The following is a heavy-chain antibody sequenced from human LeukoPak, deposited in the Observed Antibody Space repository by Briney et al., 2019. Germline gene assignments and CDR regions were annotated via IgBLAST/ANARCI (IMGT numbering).Heavy chain of an antibody. J-gene: IGHJ4*02. CDR3: ARDYSGYSSGWYDY. CDR1: GYTFTGYY. Sequence: ASVKVSCKASGYTFTGYYMYWVRQAPGQGLEWMGRINPNSGGTNYAQKFQGRVTMTRDTSISTAYMELSRLRSDDTAVYYCARDYSGYSSGWYDYWGQGTLVTVSS. D-gene: IGHD6-19*01. V-gene: IGHV1-2*06. CDR2: INPNSGGT.